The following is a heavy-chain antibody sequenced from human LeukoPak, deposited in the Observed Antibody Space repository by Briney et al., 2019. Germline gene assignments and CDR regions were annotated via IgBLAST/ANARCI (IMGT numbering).Heavy chain of an antibody. CDR1: GGSISSGDYY. J-gene: IGHJ3*02. CDR3: ARPYDFWSGYGAFDI. Sequence: SETLSLTCTVSGGSISSGDYYWSWIRQPPGKGLEWIGYIYYSGSTYYNPSLKSRVTKSVDTSKNQFSLKLSSVTAADTAVYYCARPYDFWSGYGAFDIWGQGTMVTVSS. CDR2: IYYSGST. V-gene: IGHV4-30-4*08. D-gene: IGHD3-3*01.